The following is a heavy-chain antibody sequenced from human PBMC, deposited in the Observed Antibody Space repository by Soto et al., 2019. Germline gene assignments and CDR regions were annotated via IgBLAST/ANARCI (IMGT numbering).Heavy chain of an antibody. CDR3: AKLATSSWFGP. V-gene: IGHV3-30*18. D-gene: IGHD5-12*01. CDR1: GFTFSSYG. J-gene: IGHJ5*02. Sequence: SGGSLRLSCAASGFTFSSYGMHWVRQAPGKGLEWVAVISYDGSNKYYADSVKGRFTISRDNSKNTLYLQMNSLRAEDTAVYYCAKLATSSWFGPWGQGTLVTVSS. CDR2: ISYDGSNK.